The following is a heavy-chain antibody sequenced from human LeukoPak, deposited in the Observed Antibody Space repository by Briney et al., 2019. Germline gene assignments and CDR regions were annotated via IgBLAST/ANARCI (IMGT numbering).Heavy chain of an antibody. V-gene: IGHV1-69*10. J-gene: IGHJ4*02. D-gene: IGHD7-27*01. CDR1: GRTFSSYA. Sequence: GASVKLSCEASGRTFSSYAISWVRQAPGQGLEWVGGIIPMVGKTNYAQKMQGRLTITADPSTRKAYVEPSSLRSEDTAVYYCARNNALRAGEVDYWGGGSLVSVSS. CDR2: IIPMVGKT. CDR3: ARNNALRAGEVDY.